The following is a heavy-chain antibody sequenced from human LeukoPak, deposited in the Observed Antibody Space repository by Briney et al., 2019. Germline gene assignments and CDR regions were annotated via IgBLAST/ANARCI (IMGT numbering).Heavy chain of an antibody. CDR2: ISSNGGST. V-gene: IGHV3-64D*09. J-gene: IGHJ3*01. CDR3: VKGFPHYYDSSGFGASAG. CDR1: GFTYSFYA. D-gene: IGHD3-22*01. Sequence: GGLLRSSCSASGFTYSFYAMAWVRQAPGKGLEYVSAISSNGGSTYYADSVKGRFTISRDNSTNTLYLQMSSLRADDTAVYYCVKGFPHYYDSSGFGASAGCGQRTIVTVSS.